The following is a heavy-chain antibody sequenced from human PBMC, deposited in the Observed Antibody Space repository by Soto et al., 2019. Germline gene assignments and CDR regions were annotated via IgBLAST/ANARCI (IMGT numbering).Heavy chain of an antibody. CDR1: GFTFSSYS. J-gene: IGHJ4*02. Sequence: EVQLVESGGGLVKPGGSLRLSCAASGFTFSSYSMNWVRQAPGKGLEWVSFISSRSSYIYYADSVKGRFTISRDNAKNSLYLQMNSLRAEDTAVYYCAREGRYSYGHDYWGQGTLVTVSS. D-gene: IGHD5-18*01. CDR2: ISSRSSYI. V-gene: IGHV3-21*01. CDR3: AREGRYSYGHDY.